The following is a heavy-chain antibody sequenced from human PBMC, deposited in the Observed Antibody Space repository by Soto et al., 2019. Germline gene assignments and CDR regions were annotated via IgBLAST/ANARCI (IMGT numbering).Heavy chain of an antibody. J-gene: IGHJ6*02. D-gene: IGHD2-2*01. Sequence: QVQLVQSGAEVKKPGSSVKVSCKASGGTFSSYAISWVRQAPGQGLEWMGGIIPIFGTANYAQKFQGRVTITADESTSTAYMELSSLRSEDTAVYYCARGGGYCISTSCLTMYYYYGMDVWGQGTTVTVSS. CDR3: ARGGGYCISTSCLTMYYYYGMDV. CDR2: IIPIFGTA. V-gene: IGHV1-69*12. CDR1: GGTFSSYA.